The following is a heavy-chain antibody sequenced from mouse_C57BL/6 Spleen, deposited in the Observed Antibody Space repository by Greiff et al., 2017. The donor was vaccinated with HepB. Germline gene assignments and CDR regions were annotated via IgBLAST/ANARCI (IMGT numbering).Heavy chain of an antibody. CDR1: GFTFSSYA. V-gene: IGHV5-4*01. Sequence: EVQLVESGGGLVKPGGSLKLSCAASGFTFSSYAMSWVRQTPEKRLEWVATISDGGSYTYYPDNVKGRFTISRDNAKNNLYLQMSHLKSEDTAMYYCAREKRGVLFDYWGQGTTLTVSS. J-gene: IGHJ2*01. CDR2: ISDGGSYT. CDR3: AREKRGVLFDY.